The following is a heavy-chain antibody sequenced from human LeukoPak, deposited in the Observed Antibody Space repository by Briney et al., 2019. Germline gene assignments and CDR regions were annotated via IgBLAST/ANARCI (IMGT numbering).Heavy chain of an antibody. J-gene: IGHJ4*02. CDR1: GFTFSSYS. V-gene: IGHV3-21*01. Sequence: GGSLRLSCAASGFTFSSYSMNWVRQAPGKGLEWVSSISSSSSYIYYADSVKGRFTISRDNAKNSLYLQMNSLRAEDTAVYYCARLRAVTPRYFDYRGQGTLVTVSS. CDR2: ISSSSSYI. CDR3: ARLRAVTPRYFDY. D-gene: IGHD4-17*01.